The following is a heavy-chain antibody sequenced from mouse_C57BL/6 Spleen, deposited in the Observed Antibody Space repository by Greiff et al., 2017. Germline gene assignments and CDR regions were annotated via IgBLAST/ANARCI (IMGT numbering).Heavy chain of an antibody. D-gene: IGHD3-2*02. CDR3: TRGSSGPFAY. CDR2: IDPETGGT. CDR1: GYTFTDYE. Sequence: VQRVESGAELVRPGASVTLSCKASGYTFTDYEMHWVKQTPVHGLEWIGAIDPETGGTAYNQKFKGKAILTADKSASTAYMELRSLTSEDSAVYYCTRGSSGPFAYWGQGTLVTVSA. V-gene: IGHV1-15*01. J-gene: IGHJ3*01.